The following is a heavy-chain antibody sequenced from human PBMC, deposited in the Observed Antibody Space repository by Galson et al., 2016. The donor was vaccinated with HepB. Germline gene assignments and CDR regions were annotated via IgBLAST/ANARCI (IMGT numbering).Heavy chain of an antibody. D-gene: IGHD2-2*01. CDR2: ISAYNGNT. CDR1: GYTFTTYG. V-gene: IGHV1-18*01. Sequence: SVKASCKASGYTFTTYGISWVRQAPGQGLEWMGWISAYNGNTNYAQKLQGRVTTTTDTSTSTAYMELRSLRSDDTAVYYCARDPRKIRCQLLEIYYYYAMDVWGQGTTVTVSS. CDR3: ARDPRKIRCQLLEIYYYYAMDV. J-gene: IGHJ6*02.